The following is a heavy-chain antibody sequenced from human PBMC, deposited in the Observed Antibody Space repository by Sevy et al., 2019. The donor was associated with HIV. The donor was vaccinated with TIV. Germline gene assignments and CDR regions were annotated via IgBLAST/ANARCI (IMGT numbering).Heavy chain of an antibody. D-gene: IGHD6-13*01. CDR2: INNSGGST. J-gene: IGHJ4*02. CDR1: GFTVNTYA. Sequence: GGSLRLSCAVSGFTVNTYAMSWVRQAPEKGLEWVAVINNSGGSTDYADSVRGRFSISRDNPNVYLEMNSLRVEDTAVYYCVKERVGYISSWYYFDYWGQGTLVTVSS. CDR3: VKERVGYISSWYYFDY. V-gene: IGHV3-23*01.